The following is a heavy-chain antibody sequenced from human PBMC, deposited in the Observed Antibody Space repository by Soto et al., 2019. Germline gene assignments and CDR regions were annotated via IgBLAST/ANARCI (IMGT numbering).Heavy chain of an antibody. CDR2: ISWDGGST. CDR3: AKERGNCGGDCWLGMDV. Sequence: EVQLVESGGVVVQPGGSLRLSCAASGFTFDDYTMHWVRQAPGKGLEWVSLISWDGGSTYYADSVKGRFTISRDNSKNSLYLQMNSLRTEDTALYYCAKERGNCGGDCWLGMDVWGQGTTVTVSS. J-gene: IGHJ6*02. D-gene: IGHD2-21*02. V-gene: IGHV3-43*01. CDR1: GFTFDDYT.